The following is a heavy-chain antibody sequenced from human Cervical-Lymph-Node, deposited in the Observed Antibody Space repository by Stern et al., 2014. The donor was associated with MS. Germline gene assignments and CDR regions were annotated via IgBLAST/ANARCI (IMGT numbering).Heavy chain of an antibody. D-gene: IGHD2-21*02. J-gene: IGHJ4*02. CDR3: ASHPSGDYYFDY. CDR1: GGSISSGDYY. CDR2: IYYSGST. V-gene: IGHV4-30-4*01. Sequence: QLQLQESGPGLVKPSQTLSLTCTVSGGSISSGDYYWSWIRQPPGQGLEWIGYIYYSGSTYYNPSLKSRVTISVDTSKNQFSLKLSSVTAADTAVYYCASHPSGDYYFDYWGQGTLVTVSS.